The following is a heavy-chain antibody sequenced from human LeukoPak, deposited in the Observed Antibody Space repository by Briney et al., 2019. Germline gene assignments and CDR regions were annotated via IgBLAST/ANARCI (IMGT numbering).Heavy chain of an antibody. CDR2: INPSNGDT. CDR1: GYTFNSYS. Sequence: ASVKVSCKASGYTFNSYSMNWVRQAPGQGLEWMGWINPSNGDTNYAQKFQGRVTMTRDTSISTAYMELSRLRSDDTAVYYCARDCGSDCYSLDYWGQGTLVTVSS. D-gene: IGHD2-21*02. CDR3: ARDCGSDCYSLDY. J-gene: IGHJ4*02. V-gene: IGHV1-2*02.